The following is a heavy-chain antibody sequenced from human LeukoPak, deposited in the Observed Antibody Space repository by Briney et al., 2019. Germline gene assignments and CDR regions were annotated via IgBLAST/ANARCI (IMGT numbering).Heavy chain of an antibody. CDR1: GGSISDSY. V-gene: IGHV4-59*01. CDR2: ISYTGST. J-gene: IGHJ4*02. D-gene: IGHD3-10*01. CDR3: ARVHYSGSGLSSYFDY. Sequence: PSETLSLTCTVSGGSISDSYWSWIRQSPGKGLEWIGYISYTGSTNYNPSLKSRVTISVDASKNQFSLKLSSVTAADTAVYYCARVHYSGSGLSSYFDYWGQGTLVTVSS.